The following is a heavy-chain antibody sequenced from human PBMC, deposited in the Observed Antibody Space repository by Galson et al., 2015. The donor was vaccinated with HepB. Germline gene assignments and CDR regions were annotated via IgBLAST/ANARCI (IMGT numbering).Heavy chain of an antibody. J-gene: IGHJ4*02. CDR1: GFTFSSYW. Sequence: SLRLSCAASGFTFSSYWMSWVRQAPGKGLEWVANIKQDGSEKYYVDSVKGRFTISRDNAKNSLYLQMNSLRAEDTAVYYCARLGIFDWLLYYFDYWGQGTLVTVSS. V-gene: IGHV3-7*03. CDR2: IKQDGSEK. CDR3: ARLGIFDWLLYYFDY. D-gene: IGHD3-9*01.